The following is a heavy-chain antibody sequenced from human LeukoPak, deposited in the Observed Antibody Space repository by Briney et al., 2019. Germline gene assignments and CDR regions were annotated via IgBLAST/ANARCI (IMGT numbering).Heavy chain of an antibody. D-gene: IGHD3-16*02. CDR3: ARRRSRSYVWGSYRPDDYSYFYMDV. Sequence: SETLSLTCTVSGGSVTSSSYYWGWIRQAPGKGLEWIGTIYFSGSTYSNPSLRGRVSMSVDTSKNQFSLKLNSVTAADTAVYYCARRRSRSYVWGSYRPDDYSYFYMDVWGKGTAVTVSS. V-gene: IGHV4-39*01. J-gene: IGHJ6*03. CDR2: IYFSGST. CDR1: GGSVTSSSYY.